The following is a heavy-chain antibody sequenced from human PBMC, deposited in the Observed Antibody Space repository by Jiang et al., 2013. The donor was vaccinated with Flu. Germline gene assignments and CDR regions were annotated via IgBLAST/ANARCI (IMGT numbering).Heavy chain of an antibody. CDR3: ATDTQHRVLQQ. J-gene: IGHJ1*01. CDR2: ILYDGSYK. V-gene: IGHV3-30*02. D-gene: IGHD6-13*01. Sequence: WVRPRRPGKGRGVVALILYDGSYKYYADSVKGRFTISRDNSKNTLYLQMSSLRAEDRAVYYCATDTQHRVLQQWGQGTLVIVTS.